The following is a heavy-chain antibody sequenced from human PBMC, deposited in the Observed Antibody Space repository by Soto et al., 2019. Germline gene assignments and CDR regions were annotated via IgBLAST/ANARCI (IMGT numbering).Heavy chain of an antibody. J-gene: IGHJ4*02. CDR3: ARNKCSGGSCYLWYLDY. CDR2: RYYSEST. Sequence: TLSLTCTVSGGSITTAGYYWIWIRQLPGKGMEWIGHRYYSESTYYNPSLKSRESISLDTSKNQFSLKLSFVTAADTAMYYWARNKCSGGSCYLWYLDYWGQGTPVT. V-gene: IGHV4-31*03. D-gene: IGHD2-15*01. CDR1: GGSITTAGYY.